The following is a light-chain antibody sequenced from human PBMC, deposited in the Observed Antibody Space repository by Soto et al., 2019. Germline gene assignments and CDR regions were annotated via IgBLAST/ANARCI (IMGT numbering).Light chain of an antibody. Sequence: LTQSPGTLSLSPGERATLSCRASQSIRSTHLAWYQQKPGQSPRLLIYLSSTRATGIPDRFSGSGSGTDFTLSISRLEPEDFAVYYCQQYDSSPYTFGQGTRLEI. CDR3: QQYDSSPYT. V-gene: IGKV3-20*01. J-gene: IGKJ5*01. CDR1: QSIRSTH. CDR2: LSS.